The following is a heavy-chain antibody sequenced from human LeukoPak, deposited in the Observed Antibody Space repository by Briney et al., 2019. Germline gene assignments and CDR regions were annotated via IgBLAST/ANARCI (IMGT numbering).Heavy chain of an antibody. CDR2: VKHSGST. CDR1: GGSFSGYY. Sequence: SETLSLTCAVYGGSFSGYYWSWIRQPPGKGLEWIGEVKHSGSTNHNPSLKSRVTISVVTSKNQFSLNLSSVTAADTAVYYCARWRGMGYSYGYYYYGMDVWGQGTTVTVSS. J-gene: IGHJ6*02. D-gene: IGHD5-18*01. V-gene: IGHV4-34*01. CDR3: ARWRGMGYSYGYYYYGMDV.